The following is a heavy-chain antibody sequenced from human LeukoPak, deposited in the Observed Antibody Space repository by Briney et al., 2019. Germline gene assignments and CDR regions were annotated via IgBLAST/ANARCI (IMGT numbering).Heavy chain of an antibody. CDR3: AREDSGYDYGSFDY. V-gene: IGHV1-69*04. CDR2: TIPILGIA. Sequence: RASVKVSCKASGYTFTSYGISWVRQAPGQGLEWMGRTIPILGIANYAQKFQGRVTITADKSTSTAYMELSSLRSEDTAVYYCAREDSGYDYGSFDYWGQGTLVTVSS. D-gene: IGHD5-12*01. CDR1: GYTFTSYG. J-gene: IGHJ4*02.